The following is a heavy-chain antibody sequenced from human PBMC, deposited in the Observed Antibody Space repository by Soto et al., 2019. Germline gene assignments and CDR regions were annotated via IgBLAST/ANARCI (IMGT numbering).Heavy chain of an antibody. CDR2: INAGNGNT. CDR3: ARESLWIAVAGSWFDP. V-gene: IGHV1-3*01. D-gene: IGHD6-19*01. J-gene: IGHJ5*02. Sequence: ASVKVSCKASGYTFTSYAIHWVRQAPVQSLEWMGWINAGNGNTKYSQKFQGRVTITRDTSASTAYMELSSLRSEDTAVYYCARESLWIAVAGSWFDPWGQGTLVNVSS. CDR1: GYTFTSYA.